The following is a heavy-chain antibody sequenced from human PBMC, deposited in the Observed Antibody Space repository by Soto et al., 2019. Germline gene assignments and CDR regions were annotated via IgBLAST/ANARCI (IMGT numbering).Heavy chain of an antibody. J-gene: IGHJ3*02. CDR3: ARVWGGAFDI. D-gene: IGHD3-10*01. V-gene: IGHV4-59*01. CDR1: GDSISSYY. CDR2: IYYSGST. Sequence: PSETLSLTCTVCGDSISSYYSSWIRQPPGKGLEWIGYIYYSGSTNYNPSLKSRVTISVDTSKNQFSLKLSSVTAADTAVYYCARVWGGAFDIWGQGTMVTVSS.